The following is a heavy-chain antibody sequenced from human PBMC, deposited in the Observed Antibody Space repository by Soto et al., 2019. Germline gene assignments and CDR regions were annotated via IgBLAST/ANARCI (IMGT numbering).Heavy chain of an antibody. Sequence: GASVKVSCKASGYTLTSYALHWVRPGPGQRLEWMGWINAGNGNTKYSQKFQGRVTITRDTSASTAYMELSSLRSEDTAVYYCASSYDTGRYYYGMDVWGQGTTVTVSS. CDR2: INAGNGNT. CDR1: GYTLTSYA. J-gene: IGHJ6*02. CDR3: ASSYDTGRYYYGMDV. V-gene: IGHV1-3*01. D-gene: IGHD3-22*01.